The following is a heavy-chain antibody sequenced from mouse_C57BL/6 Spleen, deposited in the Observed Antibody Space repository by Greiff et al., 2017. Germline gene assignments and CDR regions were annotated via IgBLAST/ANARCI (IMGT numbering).Heavy chain of an antibody. CDR1: GYTFTSYW. J-gene: IGHJ4*01. Sequence: QVQLQQSGAELVRPGASVKLSCKASGYTFTSYWMHWVKQRPRQGLEWIGKIDPGGSDTHYNEKFKGKATLTVDKSSSTAYMQLSSLTSEDSAVYYCARNYDFALEYWGQGTSVTVSS. CDR3: ARNYDFALEY. CDR2: IDPGGSDT. V-gene: IGHV1-52*01.